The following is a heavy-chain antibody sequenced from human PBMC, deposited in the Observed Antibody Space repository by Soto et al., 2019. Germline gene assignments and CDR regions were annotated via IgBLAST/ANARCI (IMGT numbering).Heavy chain of an antibody. V-gene: IGHV1-69*06. Sequence: SVKVSCKASGGSFSSYAFSWVRQAPGQGPEWMGGIIPIFGTADYAQKFQGRVTITADKSTKTAHMELSSLKSEDTAVYYCARDMAPTVPSRNANNNWLAPGGQGTRVPVS. J-gene: IGHJ5*02. D-gene: IGHD1-1*01. CDR2: IIPIFGTA. CDR3: ARDMAPTVPSRNANNNWLAP. CDR1: GGSFSSYA.